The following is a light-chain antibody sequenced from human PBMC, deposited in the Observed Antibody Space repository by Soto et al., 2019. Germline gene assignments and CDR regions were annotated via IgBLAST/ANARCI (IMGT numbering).Light chain of an antibody. CDR1: QSVSNNY. J-gene: IGKJ5*01. V-gene: IGKV3D-20*02. CDR2: GAS. CDR3: QHRRVWPVS. Sequence: EIVLTQSPGTLSLSPWERATLSCRASQSVSNNYLAWYQHKPGQAPRLLIYGASSRATGIPDRFSGSGSGTDFTLTITSLEPEDFAVYYCQHRRVWPVSFGQGTRLEIK.